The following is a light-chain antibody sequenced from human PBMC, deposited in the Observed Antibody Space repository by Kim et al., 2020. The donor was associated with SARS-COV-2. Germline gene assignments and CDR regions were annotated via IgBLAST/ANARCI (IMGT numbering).Light chain of an antibody. J-gene: IGLJ3*02. V-gene: IGLV1-44*01. CDR1: SSNFGSNT. CDR3: AAWDDSLNGWV. CDR2: SND. Sequence: GQRVTISCSGSSSNFGSNTVNWYPQFPGPAPKLLIYSNDQRPSGVPDRFSGSKSGTSASLAISGLQSEDEVDYYCAAWDDSLNGWVFGGGTQLTVL.